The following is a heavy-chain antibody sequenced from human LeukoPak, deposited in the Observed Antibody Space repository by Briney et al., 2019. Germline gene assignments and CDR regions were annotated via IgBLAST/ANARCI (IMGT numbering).Heavy chain of an antibody. J-gene: IGHJ4*02. D-gene: IGHD2-15*01. Sequence: SETLSLTCTVSGGSMSSYYWSWIRQPPGKGLEWMGYIYYSGSTNYNPSLKSRVTISVDTSKNQFSLKLSSVTAADTAVYYYARVPRYCSGGSCSYFDYWGQGTLVTVSS. CDR3: ARVPRYCSGGSCSYFDY. V-gene: IGHV4-59*01. CDR1: GGSMSSYY. CDR2: IYYSGST.